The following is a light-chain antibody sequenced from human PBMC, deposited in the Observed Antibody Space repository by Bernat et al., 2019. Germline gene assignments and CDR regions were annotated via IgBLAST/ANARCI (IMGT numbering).Light chain of an antibody. J-gene: IGLJ2*01. CDR1: SSNIGSNT. V-gene: IGLV1-44*01. CDR3: AAWEDSLNGVV. Sequence: QSVLTQPPSASGTPGQRVTISCSGSSSNIGSNTVNWYQQLPGTAPKLLIYSNNQRPSGVPNRFSGSKSGTSASLDISGLQAEEEADYYCAAWEDSLNGVVFGGGTKLIVL. CDR2: SNN.